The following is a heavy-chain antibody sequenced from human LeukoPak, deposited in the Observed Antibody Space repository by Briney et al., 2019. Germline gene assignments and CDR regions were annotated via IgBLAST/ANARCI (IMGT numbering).Heavy chain of an antibody. D-gene: IGHD2-21*01. Sequence: SVKVSCKASGGTFSSYAISWVRQAPGQGLEWMGRIIPTFGTTNYAQKFQGRVTITPDESTSTAYMELSSLRSEDTAVYYCAGGGEAYYYYMDVWGKGTTVTVSS. CDR2: IIPTFGTT. V-gene: IGHV1-69*13. CDR1: GGTFSSYA. CDR3: AGGGEAYYYYMDV. J-gene: IGHJ6*03.